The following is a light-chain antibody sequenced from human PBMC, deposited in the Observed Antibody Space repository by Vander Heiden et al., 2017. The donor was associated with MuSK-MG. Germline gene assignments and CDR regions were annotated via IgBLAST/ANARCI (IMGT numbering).Light chain of an antibody. V-gene: IGKV1-39*01. CDR1: QSLRRN. Sequence: DSPMTHSPYPPSASVGDRVTITSRASQSLRRNFNWYLQKPGKAPKLLIYAASSLQSGVPSRFSGSGSATDFTLTISRLQPEDFATYTCQQSDRTPLTFGEGTRLEIK. J-gene: IGKJ5*01. CDR3: QQSDRTPLT. CDR2: AAS.